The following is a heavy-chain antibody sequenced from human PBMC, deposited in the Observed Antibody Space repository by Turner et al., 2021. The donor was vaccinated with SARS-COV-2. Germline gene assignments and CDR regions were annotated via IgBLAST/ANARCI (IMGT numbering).Heavy chain of an antibody. CDR2: ISYDGSNK. V-gene: IGHV3-30*03. CDR3: ARERRGYYAEY. D-gene: IGHD3-3*01. CDR1: GFTFSSYG. Sequence: QVQLVESGGGVVQPGRSLRLSCAASGFTFSSYGMHWVRQAPGKGLEWVAVISYDGSNKYYADSVKGRFTISRDDSKSTLYLQMNSLRPEDTAIYYCARERRGYYAEYWGQGTLVTVSS. J-gene: IGHJ4*02.